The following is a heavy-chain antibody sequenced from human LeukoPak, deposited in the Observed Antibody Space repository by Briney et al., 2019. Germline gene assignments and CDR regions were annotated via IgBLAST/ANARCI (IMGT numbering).Heavy chain of an antibody. CDR3: ARGLRGSYSPDLNDYYFDY. D-gene: IGHD1-26*01. CDR1: GGSISSTSYY. CDR2: VYYSGST. J-gene: IGHJ4*02. V-gene: IGHV4-39*07. Sequence: SETLSLTCNISGGSISSTSYYWGWLRQPPGKGLEWIGSVYYSGSTYYNPSLKSRVTISVDTSKNQFSLKLSSVTAADTAVYYCARGLRGSYSPDLNDYYFDYGGQGTLVTVSS.